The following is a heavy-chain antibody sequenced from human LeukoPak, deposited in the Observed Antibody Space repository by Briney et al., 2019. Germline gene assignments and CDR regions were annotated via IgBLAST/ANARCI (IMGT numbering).Heavy chain of an antibody. CDR2: ISTSGGTI. Sequence: GGSLRLSCAASGFLFSSYEMNWVRQAPGKGLEWVSYISTSGGTIYYADSVKGRFTISRDNAKNSLYLQMNSLRAEDTAVYYCARDFYYRGTREHWGRNPLVTVSS. J-gene: IGHJ1*01. V-gene: IGHV3-48*03. CDR1: GFLFSSYE. D-gene: IGHD4-23*01. CDR3: ARDFYYRGTREH.